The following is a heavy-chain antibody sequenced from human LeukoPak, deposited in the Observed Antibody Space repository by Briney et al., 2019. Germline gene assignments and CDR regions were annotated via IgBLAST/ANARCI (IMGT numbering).Heavy chain of an antibody. V-gene: IGHV4-4*07. D-gene: IGHD2-21*02. J-gene: IGHJ4*02. CDR1: GGSISSYY. CDR3: ARAPHCGGDCYQFDY. CDR2: IYTSGST. Sequence: PSETLSLTCTVPGGSISSYYWSWIRPPAGKGLEWIGRIYTSGSTNYNPSHRSRVTMSVDTSKNQFSLKLSSVTAADTAVYYCARAPHCGGDCYQFDYWGQGTLVTVSS.